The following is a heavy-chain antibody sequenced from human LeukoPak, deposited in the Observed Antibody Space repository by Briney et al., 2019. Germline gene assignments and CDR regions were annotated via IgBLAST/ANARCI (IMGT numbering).Heavy chain of an antibody. V-gene: IGHV6-1*01. Sequence: SQTLSLTCAISGDSVSSNSVAWDWITLCPSRGLKWLGRTYYRSKWFNDYAVSVSGRITINPDTSTNQFSLQLNSVAPEDTAVYYCARGLWFGELLGGYYYYIDVWGKGTTVTVSS. CDR1: GDSVSSNSVA. J-gene: IGHJ6*03. CDR2: TYYRSKWFN. CDR3: ARGLWFGELLGGYYYYIDV. D-gene: IGHD3-10*01.